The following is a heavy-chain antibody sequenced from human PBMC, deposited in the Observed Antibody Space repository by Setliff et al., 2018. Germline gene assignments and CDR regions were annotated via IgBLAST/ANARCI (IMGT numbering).Heavy chain of an antibody. D-gene: IGHD2-21*02. J-gene: IGHJ3*02. CDR1: GFTFSNYW. CDR2: INRDGSNI. CDR3: ARAFGGNSDAFDI. V-gene: IGHV3-74*01. Sequence: GGSLRLSCAASGFTFSNYWMHWVRQAPGKGLVWVSRINRDGSNIRYADSVKGRSTISRDIAKNTLYLQINSLRAEDTAVYYCARAFGGNSDAFDIWGQGTMVTVSS.